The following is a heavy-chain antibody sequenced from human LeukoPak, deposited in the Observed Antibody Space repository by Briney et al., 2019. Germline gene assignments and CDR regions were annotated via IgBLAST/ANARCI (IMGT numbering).Heavy chain of an antibody. D-gene: IGHD4/OR15-4a*01. CDR1: GGSISSGDYY. CDR2: IYYSGST. Sequence: PSETLSLTCTVAGGSISSGDYYWSWIRQPPGKGLEWIGYIYYSGSTYYNPSLKSRVTISLGTSKNHSALKLSSVTAADTAVYYCARGCDVDGQGPGHDLWDRGTLVPVSS. J-gene: IGHJ2*01. V-gene: IGHV4-30-4*08. CDR3: ARGCDVDGQGPGHDL.